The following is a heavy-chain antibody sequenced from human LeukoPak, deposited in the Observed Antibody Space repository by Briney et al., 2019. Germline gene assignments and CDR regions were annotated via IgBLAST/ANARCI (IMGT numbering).Heavy chain of an antibody. CDR2: IIPIFGTA. J-gene: IGHJ4*02. Sequence: SVKVSCKASGGTFSSYAISWVRQAPGQGLEWMGGIIPIFGTANYAQKFQGRVTITTDGSTSTAYMELSSLRAEDTAVYYCAKGPYCSSTSCYTVPDYWGQGTLVTVSS. CDR3: AKGPYCSSTSCYTVPDY. V-gene: IGHV1-69*05. CDR1: GGTFSSYA. D-gene: IGHD2-2*02.